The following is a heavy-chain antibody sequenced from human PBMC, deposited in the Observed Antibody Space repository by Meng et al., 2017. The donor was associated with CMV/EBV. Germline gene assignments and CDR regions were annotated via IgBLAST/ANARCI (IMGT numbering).Heavy chain of an antibody. CDR1: GGSISSSSYY. Sequence: SETLSLTCTVSGGSISSSSYYRGWIRQPPGKGLEWIGSIYYSGSTYYNPSLKSRVTISVDTSKNQFSLKLSSVTAADTAVYYCARHYRRAGRVDYWGQGTLVTVSS. J-gene: IGHJ4*02. D-gene: IGHD1-26*01. CDR3: ARHYRRAGRVDY. CDR2: IYYSGST. V-gene: IGHV4-39*01.